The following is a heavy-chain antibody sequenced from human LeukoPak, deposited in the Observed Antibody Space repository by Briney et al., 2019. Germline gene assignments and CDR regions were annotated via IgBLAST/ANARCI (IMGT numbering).Heavy chain of an antibody. D-gene: IGHD4-17*01. CDR3: AKDRYGDYFDY. CDR2: ISYDGSNK. CDR1: GFTFSSYC. J-gene: IGHJ4*02. V-gene: IGHV3-30*18. Sequence: GALRLSCAASGFTFSSYCMHWVRQAPGKGLEWVAVISYDGSNKYYADSVKGRFTISRDNSKNTLYLQMNSLRAEDTAVYYCAKDRYGDYFDYWGQGTLVTVSS.